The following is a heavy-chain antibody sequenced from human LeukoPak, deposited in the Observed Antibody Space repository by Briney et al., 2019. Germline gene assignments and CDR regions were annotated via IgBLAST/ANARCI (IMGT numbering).Heavy chain of an antibody. J-gene: IGHJ4*02. D-gene: IGHD3-22*01. CDR1: GGSISSYY. CDR2: IYTSGST. V-gene: IGHV4-4*07. Sequence: SETLSLTCTVSGGSISSYYWSWIRQPAGKGLEWIGRIYTSGSTNYNPSLKSRVTMSVDTSKNQFSLKLSSVTAADTAVYYCARSPLDYYDSSGYAGENFDYWGQGTLVTVSS. CDR3: ARSPLDYYDSSGYAGENFDY.